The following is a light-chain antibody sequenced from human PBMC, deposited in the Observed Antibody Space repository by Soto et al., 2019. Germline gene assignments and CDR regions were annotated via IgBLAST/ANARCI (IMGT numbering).Light chain of an antibody. J-gene: IGKJ1*01. CDR1: QTISSW. V-gene: IGKV1-5*03. CDR3: KNYDSYSEA. CDR2: KAS. Sequence: DIQMTQSPSTLSGSVGDRVTITCRASQTISSWLAWYQQKPGKAPKLLIYKASTLKSGVPSRFSGSGSGTEFTLTISSLQPDDFATYYCKNYDSYSEAFGQGTNVEL.